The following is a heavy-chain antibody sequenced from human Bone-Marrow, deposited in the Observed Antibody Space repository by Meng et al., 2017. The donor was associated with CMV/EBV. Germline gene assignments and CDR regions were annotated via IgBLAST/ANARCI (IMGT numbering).Heavy chain of an antibody. CDR2: IGTAGDT. D-gene: IGHD3-22*01. Sequence: GGSRTLSCVVCGFTSSSYDMHWVRQATGKGLEWVSAIGTAGDTYYPGSVKGQFTISRENAKNSLYLQMSSLRAGDTAVYYCSSPPTYYDNSSGYYHRDYWGQGPLVTVYS. J-gene: IGHJ4*02. V-gene: IGHV3-13*03. CDR3: SSPPTYYDNSSGYYHRDY. CDR1: GFTSSSYD.